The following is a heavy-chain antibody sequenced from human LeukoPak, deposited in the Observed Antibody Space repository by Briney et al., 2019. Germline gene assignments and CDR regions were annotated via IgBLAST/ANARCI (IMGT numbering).Heavy chain of an antibody. CDR1: GDSVSSNSVT. CDR3: ARRLTQYDCFDP. V-gene: IGHV6-1*01. Sequence: SQTLSLTCAISGDSVSSNSVTWNWIRQSPSRGLEWLGRTYYRSTWYNDYAVSVRGRITINPDTSKNQFSLHLNSVTPEDTAVYYCARRLTQYDCFDPWGQGILVTVSS. D-gene: IGHD2-2*01. J-gene: IGHJ5*02. CDR2: TYYRSTWYN.